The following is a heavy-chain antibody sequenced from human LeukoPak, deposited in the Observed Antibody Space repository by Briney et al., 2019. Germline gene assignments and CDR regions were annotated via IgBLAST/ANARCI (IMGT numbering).Heavy chain of an antibody. CDR3: AREESDTTVTFDYYYHGMDV. CDR2: TYYRCKWYN. D-gene: IGHD4-17*01. V-gene: IGHV6-1*01. J-gene: IGHJ6*02. CDR1: GDSVSRNIAA. Sequence: SQTLSLTFAMSGDSVSRNIAAWDWIRQSASRGLEWQGRTYYRCKWYNDYAVSVKSRITINPYTSKNQFSLQLNSVTPEDTAVYYCAREESDTTVTFDYYYHGMDVWGQGTTVTVSS.